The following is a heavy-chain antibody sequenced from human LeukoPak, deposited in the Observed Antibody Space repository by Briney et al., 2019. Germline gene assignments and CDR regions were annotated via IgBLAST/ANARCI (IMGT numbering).Heavy chain of an antibody. CDR3: ARAGGYYYGSGSSRPPNWFDP. Sequence: GGSLRLSCAASGFTFSSYSMNWVRQAPGKGLELVSYISSSSSTIYYADSVKGRFTISRDNAKNSLYLQMNSLRAEDTAVYYCARAGGYYYGSGSSRPPNWFDPWGQGTLVTVSS. CDR2: ISSSSSTI. D-gene: IGHD3-10*01. J-gene: IGHJ5*02. V-gene: IGHV3-48*04. CDR1: GFTFSSYS.